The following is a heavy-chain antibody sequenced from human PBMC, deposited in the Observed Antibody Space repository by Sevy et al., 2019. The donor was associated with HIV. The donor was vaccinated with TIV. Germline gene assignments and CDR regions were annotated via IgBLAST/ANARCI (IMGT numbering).Heavy chain of an antibody. CDR3: ARWTTSAYYFDY. J-gene: IGHJ4*02. CDR2: DYSSGFT. CDR1: GFTVSSDY. Sequence: GGSLRLSCAASGFTVSSDYMSWVRQAPGKGLEWVSTDYSSGFTNYADSVKGRFTISRNNSKNTLYLQMSSLRADDTAVYYCARWTTSAYYFDYWGQGTQVTVSS. D-gene: IGHD4-17*01. V-gene: IGHV3-53*01.